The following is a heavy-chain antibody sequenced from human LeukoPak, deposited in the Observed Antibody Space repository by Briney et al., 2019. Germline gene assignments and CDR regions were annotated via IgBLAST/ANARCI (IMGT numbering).Heavy chain of an antibody. J-gene: IGHJ4*02. D-gene: IGHD6-19*01. CDR2: IYPSDSDT. V-gene: IGHV5-51*01. CDR1: GYSFTSYW. CDR3: ARLAVAGTLVLDY. Sequence: GESLKISCKGSGYSFTSYWVGWVRQMPGKGLEWMGIIYPSDSDTRYSPSFQGQVTISADKSISTAYLQWSSLKASDTAMHYCARLAVAGTLVLDYWGQGTLVTVSS.